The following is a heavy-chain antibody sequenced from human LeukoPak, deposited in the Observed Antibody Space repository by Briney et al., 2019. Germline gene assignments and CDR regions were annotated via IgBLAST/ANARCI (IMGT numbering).Heavy chain of an antibody. CDR2: ISSGGSII. CDR1: GFSSGDYY. J-gene: IGHJ4*02. CDR3: ARDLYGDYLSTSFDY. D-gene: IGHD4-17*01. V-gene: IGHV3-11*04. Sequence: GRSLRLSCAASGFSSGDYYMTWMRQAPGKGLEWVSYISSGGSIIHYADSVKGRFTISRDNAKNSLYLQMNSLRAEDTAVYYCARDLYGDYLSTSFDYWGQGTLVTVSS.